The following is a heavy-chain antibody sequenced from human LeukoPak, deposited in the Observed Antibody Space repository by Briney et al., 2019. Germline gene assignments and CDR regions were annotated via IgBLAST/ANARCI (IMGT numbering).Heavy chain of an antibody. Sequence: ASVKVSCKASGYTFTSYAMHWVRQAPGQRLEWMGWINAGNGNTKYSQKFQGRVTITRDTSASTAYMELSSLRSEDTAVYYCARGGMAVAGPLDYWGQGTLVTVSS. CDR3: ARGGMAVAGPLDY. CDR1: GYTFTSYA. J-gene: IGHJ4*02. CDR2: INAGNGNT. V-gene: IGHV1-3*01. D-gene: IGHD6-19*01.